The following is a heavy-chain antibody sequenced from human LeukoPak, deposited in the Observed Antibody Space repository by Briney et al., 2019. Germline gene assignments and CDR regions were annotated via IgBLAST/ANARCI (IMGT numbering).Heavy chain of an antibody. V-gene: IGHV3-23*01. J-gene: IGHJ4*02. Sequence: GGSLRLSCAASGFTFSSYAMSWVRQAPGKGLECVSVISGNGGGTYYADSVKGRFTISRDNSKNTLYLQMNSLRAEDTAVYYCAKDITIFGVVTVGYYFDYWGQGTLVTVSS. CDR3: AKDITIFGVVTVGYYFDY. CDR1: GFTFSSYA. CDR2: ISGNGGGT. D-gene: IGHD3-3*01.